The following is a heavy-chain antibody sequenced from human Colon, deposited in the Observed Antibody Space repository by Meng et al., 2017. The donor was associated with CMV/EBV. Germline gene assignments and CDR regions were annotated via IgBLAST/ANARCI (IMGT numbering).Heavy chain of an antibody. J-gene: IGHJ4*02. CDR2: ISSDGSIT. V-gene: IGHV3-74*01. CDR3: VKGGITAATAY. CDR1: GFTFSSYW. D-gene: IGHD1-20*01. Sequence: GGSLRLSCAASGFTFSSYWMHWVRQAPGKGLVWVSRISSDGSITRYADSVKGRFTISRDSSLYLQMNSLRVEDTAVYFCVKGGITAATAYWGQGTLVTVSS.